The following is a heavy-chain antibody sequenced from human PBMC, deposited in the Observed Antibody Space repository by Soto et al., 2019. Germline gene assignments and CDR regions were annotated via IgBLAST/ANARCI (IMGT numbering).Heavy chain of an antibody. J-gene: IGHJ5*02. V-gene: IGHV4-34*01. CDR2: IDHSGST. CDR1: GGSFSGYS. D-gene: IGHD2-2*01. Sequence: SETLSLTCAVYGGSFSGYSWSWIRQPPERGLEWIGEIDHSGSTKYNPSLKSRVTISLDTSKNQFSLKLSSVTAADTGMFYCAREINRYSTARFDHWGPGTLVTVSS. CDR3: AREINRYSTARFDH.